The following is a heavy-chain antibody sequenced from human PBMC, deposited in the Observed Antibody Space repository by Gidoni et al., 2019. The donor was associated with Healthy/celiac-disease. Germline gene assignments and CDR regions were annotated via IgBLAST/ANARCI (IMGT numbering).Heavy chain of an antibody. CDR1: GFTFSSYG. Sequence: QVQLVESGGGVVQPGRSLRLSCAASGFTFSSYGMHWVRQAPGKGLEWVAVIWYDGSNKYYADSVKGRFTISRDNSKNTLYLQMNSLRAEDTAVYYCARELTIVDYFDYWGQGTLVTVSS. CDR2: IWYDGSNK. J-gene: IGHJ4*02. V-gene: IGHV3-33*08. D-gene: IGHD3-3*01. CDR3: ARELTIVDYFDY.